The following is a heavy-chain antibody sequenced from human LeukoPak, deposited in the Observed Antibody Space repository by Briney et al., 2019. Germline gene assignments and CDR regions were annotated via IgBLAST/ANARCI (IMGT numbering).Heavy chain of an antibody. J-gene: IGHJ4*02. Sequence: GGSLRLSCAASGFTFSRYEMNWVRQAPGKGLEWVSYISSSGSTIYYADPVKSRFTISRDNAKNSLYLQMNSLRADDTAVYYCGRDTWIQLWLYRYWGQGTLVTVSS. CDR2: ISSSGSTI. V-gene: IGHV3-48*03. D-gene: IGHD5-18*01. CDR3: GRDTWIQLWLYRY. CDR1: GFTFSRYE.